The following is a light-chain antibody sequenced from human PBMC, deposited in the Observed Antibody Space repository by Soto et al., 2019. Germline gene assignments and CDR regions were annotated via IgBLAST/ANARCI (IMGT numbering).Light chain of an antibody. J-gene: IGKJ5*01. CDR2: SAS. V-gene: IGKV3-15*01. CDR3: QQYNNWPPIT. CDR1: QSVSSN. Sequence: EIVMTQSPATLSVSPGERATLSCRASQSVSSNLAWFQQKPGQPPRLLIYSASTRATGIPARFSGSGSGTDFTLTISSLQSEDFAVYLCQQYNNWPPITFGQGTRLEIK.